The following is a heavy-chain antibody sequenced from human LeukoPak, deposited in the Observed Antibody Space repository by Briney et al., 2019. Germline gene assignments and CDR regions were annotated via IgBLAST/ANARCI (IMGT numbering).Heavy chain of an antibody. CDR1: GGSISSYY. D-gene: IGHD6-13*01. J-gene: IGHJ5*02. CDR2: IYYSGST. CDR3: ARGVYSDP. Sequence: PSETLSLTCTVSGGSISSYYWSWIRQPPGKGLEWIGYIYYSGSTNYNPSLKSRVTISVDTSKNQFSLKLSSVTAADTAVYYCARGVYSDPWGQRTLVTVSS. V-gene: IGHV4-59*01.